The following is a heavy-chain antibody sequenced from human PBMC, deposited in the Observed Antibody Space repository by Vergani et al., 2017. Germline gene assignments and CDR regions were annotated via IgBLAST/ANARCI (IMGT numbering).Heavy chain of an antibody. V-gene: IGHV4-34*01. D-gene: IGHD5-18*01. CDR3: ARHVSHTAGDY. J-gene: IGHJ4*02. CDR2: INHSGST. Sequence: QVQLQQWGAGLLKPSETLSLTCAVYGGSFSGYYWSWIRQPPGKGLEWIGEINHSGSTNYNPSLKSRVTISVDTSKNQFSLKLSSVTAADTAVYYCARHVSHTAGDYWGQGTLVTVSS. CDR1: GGSFSGYY.